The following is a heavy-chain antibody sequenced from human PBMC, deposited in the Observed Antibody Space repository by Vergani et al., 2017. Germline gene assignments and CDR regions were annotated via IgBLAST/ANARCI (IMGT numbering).Heavy chain of an antibody. CDR2: IYYDGSKK. J-gene: IGHJ6*04. CDR1: GFTFSTYA. Sequence: QVQLVESGGGVVQPGRSLRLSCTSSGFTFSTYAMHWVRQAPGKGLEWVAIIYYDGSKKYYADSVKGRFTISRDNSRNTLDLLMSSLRAEDTAIYYCVREGSYCGSTTCRNPSYVYYYRIDVWGEGTTVTVSS. CDR3: VREGSYCGSTTCRNPSYVYYYRIDV. D-gene: IGHD2-21*01. V-gene: IGHV3-33*01.